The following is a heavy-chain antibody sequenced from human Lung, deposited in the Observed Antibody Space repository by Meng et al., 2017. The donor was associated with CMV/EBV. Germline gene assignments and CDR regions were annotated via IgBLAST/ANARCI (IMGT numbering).Heavy chain of an antibody. J-gene: IGHJ4*02. V-gene: IGHV1-18*01. D-gene: IGHD2-15*01. Sequence: YTFTSYGISWVRQAPGHGLEWMGWISAYNGNTNYAQKLQGRVTMTTDTSTSTAYMELRSLRSDDTAVYYCARISYCSGGSCYSLDFDYWGQGTLVTVSS. CDR2: ISAYNGNT. CDR3: ARISYCSGGSCYSLDFDY. CDR1: YTFTSYG.